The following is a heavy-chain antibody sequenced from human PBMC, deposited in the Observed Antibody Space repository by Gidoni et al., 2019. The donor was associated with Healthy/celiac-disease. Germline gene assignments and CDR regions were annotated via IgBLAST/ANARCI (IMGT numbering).Heavy chain of an antibody. Sequence: EVQLVESGGGLVQPGGSLRLSCAASGSTFSSYWMSWVRQAPGKGLEWVANIKQDGSEKYYVDSVKGRFTISRDNAKNSLYLQMNSLRAEDTAVYYCARGRSSWSFDAFDIWGQGTMVTVSS. V-gene: IGHV3-7*04. CDR2: IKQDGSEK. CDR1: GSTFSSYW. J-gene: IGHJ3*02. CDR3: ARGRSSWSFDAFDI. D-gene: IGHD6-13*01.